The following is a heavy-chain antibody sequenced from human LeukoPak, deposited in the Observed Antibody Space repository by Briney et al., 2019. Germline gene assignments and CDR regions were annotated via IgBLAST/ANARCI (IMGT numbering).Heavy chain of an antibody. Sequence: GGSLRLSCAASGFTVSSNFMSWVRQAPGKGLECVSVIYSRGGTYYADSVQGRFTISRDASKNTLFLQMDSLRADDTAVYYCARKTDSSGSGDYWGQGTLVTVSS. J-gene: IGHJ4*02. D-gene: IGHD3-22*01. CDR2: IYSRGGT. CDR3: ARKTDSSGSGDY. CDR1: GFTVSSNF. V-gene: IGHV3-53*01.